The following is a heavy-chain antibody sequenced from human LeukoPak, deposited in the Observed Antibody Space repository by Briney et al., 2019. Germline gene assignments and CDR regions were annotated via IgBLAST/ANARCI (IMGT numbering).Heavy chain of an antibody. V-gene: IGHV1-58*02. CDR3: AADTLQVGS. Sequence: SVKVSCKASGFTFSNSAIQWVRQARGQRLEWIGWIVVGSGNTNYARKLQDRVTITRDMSTSTTYMELRGLRTEDTAVYYCAADTLQVGSWGQGTLVTVSS. CDR2: IVVGSGNT. D-gene: IGHD4-11*01. J-gene: IGHJ4*02. CDR1: GFTFSNSA.